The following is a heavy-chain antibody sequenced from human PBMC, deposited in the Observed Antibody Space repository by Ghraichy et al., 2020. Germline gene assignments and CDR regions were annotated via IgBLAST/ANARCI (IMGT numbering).Heavy chain of an antibody. Sequence: GGSLRLSCAASGLTFSSYGMHWVRQAPGKGLEWVAVISYDGSNKYYADSVKGRFTISRDNSKNTLYLQMNSLRAEDTAVYYCAKRIDRRPNGVGSYFVGPFGYWGQGTLVTVSS. J-gene: IGHJ4*02. CDR2: ISYDGSNK. CDR1: GLTFSSYG. CDR3: AKRIDRRPNGVGSYFVGPFGY. V-gene: IGHV3-30*18. D-gene: IGHD1-26*01.